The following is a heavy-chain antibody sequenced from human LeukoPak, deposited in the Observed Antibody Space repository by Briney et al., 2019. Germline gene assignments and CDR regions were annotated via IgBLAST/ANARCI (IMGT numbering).Heavy chain of an antibody. D-gene: IGHD1-26*01. J-gene: IGHJ4*02. Sequence: GGSLRLSCAASGFTFSSYSMNWVRQAPGKGLEWVSSISSSSSYIYYADSVKGRFTISRDNAKNSLYLQMDSLRAEDTAVYYCAIVGATIDFDYWGQGTLVTVSS. V-gene: IGHV3-21*01. CDR3: AIVGATIDFDY. CDR1: GFTFSSYS. CDR2: ISSSSSYI.